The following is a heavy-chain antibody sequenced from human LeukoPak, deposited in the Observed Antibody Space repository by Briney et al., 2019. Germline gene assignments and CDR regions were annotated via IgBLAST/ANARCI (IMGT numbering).Heavy chain of an antibody. V-gene: IGHV1-18*01. CDR1: GYTFTSYG. CDR2: ISAYNGNT. D-gene: IGHD3-22*01. J-gene: IGHJ4*02. CDR3: ARQYYYDSSGYYYEDY. Sequence: ASVKVSCKASGYTFTSYGISWVRQAPGQGLEWMGWISAYNGNTNYAQKLQGRVTMTTDTSTSTAYMELRSLRSDDTAVYYCARQYYYDSSGYYYEDYWGQGTLVTVSS.